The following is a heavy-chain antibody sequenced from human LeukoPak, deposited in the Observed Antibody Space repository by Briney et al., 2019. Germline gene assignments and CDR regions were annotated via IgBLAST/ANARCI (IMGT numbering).Heavy chain of an antibody. J-gene: IGHJ5*02. V-gene: IGHV4-61*02. CDR2: IYTSGST. CDR1: GGSISSGSYY. CDR3: ARDVSYCGSISCYYRFDP. D-gene: IGHD2-2*01. Sequence: TSETLSLTCTVSGGSISSGSYYWSWIRQPAGKGLEWIGRIYTSGSTNYNPSLKSRVTISVDTSKNQFSLKLSSVTAADTAMYYCARDVSYCGSISCYYRFDPWGQGTLVTVSS.